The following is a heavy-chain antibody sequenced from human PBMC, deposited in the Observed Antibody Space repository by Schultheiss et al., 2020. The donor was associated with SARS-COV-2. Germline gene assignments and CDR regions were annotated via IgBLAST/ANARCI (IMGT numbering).Heavy chain of an antibody. J-gene: IGHJ4*02. V-gene: IGHV1-2*02. CDR1: GYTFTSYA. CDR3: ARGAPYSSGWYYFDY. D-gene: IGHD6-19*01. Sequence: ASVKVSCKASGYTFTSYAISWVRQAPGQGLEWMGWINPNSGGTNYAQKFQGRVTMTRDTSISTAYMELSRLRSDDTAVYYCARGAPYSSGWYYFDYWGQGTLVTVSS. CDR2: INPNSGGT.